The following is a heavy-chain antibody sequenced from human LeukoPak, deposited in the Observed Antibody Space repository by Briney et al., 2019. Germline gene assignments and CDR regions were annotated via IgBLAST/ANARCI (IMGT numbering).Heavy chain of an antibody. D-gene: IGHD3-10*01. V-gene: IGHV3-23*01. Sequence: QPGGSLRLSCAVSGFTFSSYAMSWVRQAPGKGLEWVSAISGSGGRTFYADSVKGRFTISRDNAKNSLYLQMNSLRAEDTAVYYCARDLNYGSGSYYNVGREQPDWGQGTLVTVSS. J-gene: IGHJ4*02. CDR3: ARDLNYGSGSYYNVGREQPD. CDR2: ISGSGGRT. CDR1: GFTFSSYA.